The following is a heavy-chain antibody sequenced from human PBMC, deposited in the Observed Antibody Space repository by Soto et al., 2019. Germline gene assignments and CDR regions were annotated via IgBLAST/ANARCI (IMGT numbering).Heavy chain of an antibody. D-gene: IGHD6-25*01. CDR1: GGSFSGYY. V-gene: IGHV4-34*01. CDR3: ASMGAAALGMEV. Sequence: SETLSLTCAVYGGSFSGYYWSWIRQPPGKGLEWIGEINHSGSTNYNPSLKSRVTISVDTSKNQFSLKLSSVTAADTAVYYCASMGAAALGMEVWGKGTTVTVSS. J-gene: IGHJ6*03. CDR2: INHSGST.